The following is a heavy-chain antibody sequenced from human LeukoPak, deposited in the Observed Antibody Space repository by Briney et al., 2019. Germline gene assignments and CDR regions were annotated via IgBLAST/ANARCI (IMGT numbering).Heavy chain of an antibody. J-gene: IGHJ6*03. CDR3: ARRSYQPPHYYVDV. CDR2: MHPTGVS. V-gene: IGHV4-38-2*02. Sequence: SENLSLTCSVSGYSISIGFHWGWIRQSPGKGLEWLGSMHPTGVSYYNPSLKSRVSVSLDTSKNQLSLKLISVTAADTAVYYCARRSYQPPHYYVDVWGKGTAVTVSS. D-gene: IGHD2-2*01. CDR1: GYSISIGFH.